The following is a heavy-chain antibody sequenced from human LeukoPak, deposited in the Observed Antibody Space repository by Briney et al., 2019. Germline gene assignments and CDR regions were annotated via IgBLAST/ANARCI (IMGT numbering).Heavy chain of an antibody. Sequence: ASVKVSCKASGYTFTRYRIHWVRQAPGQGLEWMGVINPSGGPATYAQKFQGRVTLTRDTSTTTVYMEVNSLRSDDTAVYYCAREAIFGVVREYYFDLWGQGTLVTVS. V-gene: IGHV1-46*01. D-gene: IGHD3-3*01. J-gene: IGHJ4*02. CDR2: INPSGGPA. CDR1: GYTFTRYR. CDR3: AREAIFGVVREYYFDL.